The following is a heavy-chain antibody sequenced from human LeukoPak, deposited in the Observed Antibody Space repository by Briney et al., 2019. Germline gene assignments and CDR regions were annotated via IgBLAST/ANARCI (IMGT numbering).Heavy chain of an antibody. Sequence: PGRSLRLSCAASGFTFSSYAMHWVRQAPGKGLEWVAVISYDGSNKYYADSVKGRFTISRDNSKNTLYLQMNSLRAEDTAVYYCARDHSSGAFDIWGQGTMVTVSS. CDR2: ISYDGSNK. V-gene: IGHV3-30*04. CDR1: GFTFSSYA. J-gene: IGHJ3*02. CDR3: ARDHSSGAFDI. D-gene: IGHD6-19*01.